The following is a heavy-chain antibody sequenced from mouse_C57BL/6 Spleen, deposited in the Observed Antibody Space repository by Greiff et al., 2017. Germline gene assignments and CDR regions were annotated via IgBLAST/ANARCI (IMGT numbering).Heavy chain of an antibody. CDR3: ARCYCNYHYFDY. V-gene: IGHV1-69*01. J-gene: IGHJ2*01. CDR1: GYTFTSYW. D-gene: IGHD2-1*01. CDR2: FDPSDSYT. Sequence: QVQLQQPGAELVMPGASVKLSCKASGYTFTSYWMHWVKQRPGQGLEWIGEFDPSDSYTNYNQKFKGKSTLTVDKSSSTAYMQLSSLTSEDSAVYYCARCYCNYHYFDYWGQGTTRTVSS.